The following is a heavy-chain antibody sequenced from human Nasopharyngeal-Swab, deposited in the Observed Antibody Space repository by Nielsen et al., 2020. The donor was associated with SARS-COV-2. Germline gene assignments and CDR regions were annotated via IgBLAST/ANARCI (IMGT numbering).Heavy chain of an antibody. CDR1: GYTFSNYA. J-gene: IGHJ4*02. D-gene: IGHD5-18*01. Sequence: GESLTISCTGSGYTFSNYAISWVRQAPGQGLEWVSTVDYDGVRTPYADSVEGPFIISRDNSKNTVYLQIKSLGVEDAAVYYCATWMTAHFDYWGQGTLVT. CDR3: ATWMTAHFDY. V-gene: IGHV3-23*01. CDR2: VDYDGVRT.